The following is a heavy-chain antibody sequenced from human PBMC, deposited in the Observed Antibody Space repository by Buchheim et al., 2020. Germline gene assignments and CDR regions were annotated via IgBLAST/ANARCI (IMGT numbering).Heavy chain of an antibody. D-gene: IGHD6-13*01. J-gene: IGHJ4*02. Sequence: EVQLLESGGGLVQPGGSLRLSCAASGFTFSSYALSWVRQAPGKGLEWVSAISGSGGSTYYADSVKGRLPLSIDNSKDTLYLQMNSLRAEDTAVYYCAKATRYSAAAGLFDYWGQGTL. V-gene: IGHV3-23*01. CDR3: AKATRYSAAAGLFDY. CDR2: ISGSGGST. CDR1: GFTFSSYA.